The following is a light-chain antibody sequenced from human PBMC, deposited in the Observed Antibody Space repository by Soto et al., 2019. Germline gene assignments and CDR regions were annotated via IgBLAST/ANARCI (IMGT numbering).Light chain of an antibody. V-gene: IGLV2-14*01. J-gene: IGLJ1*01. Sequence: QSVLTQPGAVSGSPGQSITISCTGTSSDVGGYNYVSWYQQHPGKAPKLMIYEVTNRPSGVSSRFSGSKSGNTASLTISGLQPEDEADYYCCSFTRGNHAYVFGTGTKVTXL. CDR2: EVT. CDR3: CSFTRGNHAYV. CDR1: SSDVGGYNY.